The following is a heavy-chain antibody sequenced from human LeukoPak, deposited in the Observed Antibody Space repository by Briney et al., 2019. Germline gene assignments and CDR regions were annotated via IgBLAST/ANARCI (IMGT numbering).Heavy chain of an antibody. CDR2: IYTSGST. J-gene: IGHJ3*02. CDR1: GGSISSGSHY. D-gene: IGHD6-13*01. CDR3: ARFQAEGDAFDI. Sequence: PSETLSLTCTVSGGSISSGSHYWSWIRQPAGKGLEWIGRIYTSGSTNYNPSLKSRVTISVDTSKNQFSLKLSSVTAADTAVYYCARFQAEGDAFDIWGQGTMVTVSS. V-gene: IGHV4-61*02.